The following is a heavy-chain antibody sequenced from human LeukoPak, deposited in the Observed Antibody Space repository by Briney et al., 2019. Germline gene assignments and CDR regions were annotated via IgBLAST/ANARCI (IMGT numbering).Heavy chain of an antibody. V-gene: IGHV3-23*01. CDR1: GFTFSSYA. Sequence: GGSLRLSCAASGFTFSSYAMSWVRQAPGKGLEWVSAISGSGGSTYYADSVKGRFTISRDNSKNTLYLQMNSLRAEDTAVYYYAKMGDYYGSIHSFDYWGQGTLVTVSS. J-gene: IGHJ4*02. D-gene: IGHD3-10*01. CDR2: ISGSGGST. CDR3: AKMGDYYGSIHSFDY.